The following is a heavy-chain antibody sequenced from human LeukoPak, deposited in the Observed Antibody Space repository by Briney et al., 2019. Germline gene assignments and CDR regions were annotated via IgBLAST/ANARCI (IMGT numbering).Heavy chain of an antibody. CDR1: GFTFSDYA. CDR3: ARHDSFIPY. D-gene: IGHD5-18*01. CDR2: ISDTGRRT. J-gene: IGHJ4*02. Sequence: GGSLRLSCAASGFTFSDYAMSWVRQAAGKGLEGVSGISDTGRRTYYTDSVKGRFTISRDDSKKTVYLQMKTLTAEDTAIYFCARHDSFIPYWGQGTLVTVSS. V-gene: IGHV3-23*01.